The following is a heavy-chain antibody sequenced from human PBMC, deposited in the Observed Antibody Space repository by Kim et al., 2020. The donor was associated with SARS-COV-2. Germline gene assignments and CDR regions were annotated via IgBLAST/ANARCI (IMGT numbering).Heavy chain of an antibody. V-gene: IGHV1-2*06. CDR3: ARSQTGYYDSSGYYYVGHYYGMDV. Sequence: ASVKVSCKASGYTFTGYYMHWVRQAPGQGLEWMGRINPNSGGTNYAQKFQGRVTMTRDTSISTAYMELSRLRSDDTAVYYCARSQTGYYDSSGYYYVGHYYGMDVWGQGTTVTVSS. CDR1: GYTFTGYY. D-gene: IGHD3-22*01. J-gene: IGHJ6*02. CDR2: INPNSGGT.